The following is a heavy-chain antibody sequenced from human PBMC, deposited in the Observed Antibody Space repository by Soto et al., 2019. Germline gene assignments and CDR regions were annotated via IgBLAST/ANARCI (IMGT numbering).Heavy chain of an antibody. CDR1: GFTFSSYA. CDR3: ARSIAAAGIKLFDY. D-gene: IGHD6-13*01. Sequence: SLRLSCAASGFTFSSYAMHWVRQAPGKGLEWVAVISYDGSNKYYADSVKGRFTISRDNSKNTLYLQMNSLRAEDTAVYYCARSIAAAGIKLFDYWGQGTLVTVSS. J-gene: IGHJ4*02. CDR2: ISYDGSNK. V-gene: IGHV3-30-3*01.